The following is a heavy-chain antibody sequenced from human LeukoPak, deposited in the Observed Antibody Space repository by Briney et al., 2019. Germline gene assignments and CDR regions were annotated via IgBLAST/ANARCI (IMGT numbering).Heavy chain of an antibody. CDR1: GGSFSGYY. CDR3: AKSLYGSGSYHNWFDP. D-gene: IGHD3-10*01. Sequence: SETLSLTCVVYGGSFSGYYWSWIRQSPGKGLEWIGEINHRGSTNYNPSLKRRVTISLDTSKNQFSLKLSSVTAADTAVYYCAKSLYGSGSYHNWFDPWGQGTLVTVSS. J-gene: IGHJ5*02. CDR2: INHRGST. V-gene: IGHV4-34*01.